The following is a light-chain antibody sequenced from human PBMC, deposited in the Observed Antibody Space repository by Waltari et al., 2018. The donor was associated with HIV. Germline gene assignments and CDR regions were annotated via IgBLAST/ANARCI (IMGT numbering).Light chain of an antibody. V-gene: IGLV4-69*01. CDR1: RGHSNYA. CDR3: QTWGTGTRV. Sequence: QLVVTQSPSASASLGASVKLTCTLSRGHSNYAIAWHQQQPDKGPRYLMKVNSDGSHTKGDGIPDRFSGSSSGSERYLTISSLQSEDEADYCCQTWGTGTRVFGGGTKLTVL. J-gene: IGLJ3*02. CDR2: VNSDGSH.